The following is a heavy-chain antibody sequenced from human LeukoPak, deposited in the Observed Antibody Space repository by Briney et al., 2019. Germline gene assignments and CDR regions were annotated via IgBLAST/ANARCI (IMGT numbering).Heavy chain of an antibody. CDR1: GYNFNTYW. Sequence: GESLKISCKGSGYNFNTYWVAWVRQLPGKGLEWMGIIYPGDSDTRYSPSFQGQVTISADKSISTAYLQWSSLKASDTAMYYCARILNSYGYVVDWGQGTLVTVSS. D-gene: IGHD5-18*01. CDR2: IYPGDSDT. J-gene: IGHJ4*02. CDR3: ARILNSYGYVVD. V-gene: IGHV5-51*01.